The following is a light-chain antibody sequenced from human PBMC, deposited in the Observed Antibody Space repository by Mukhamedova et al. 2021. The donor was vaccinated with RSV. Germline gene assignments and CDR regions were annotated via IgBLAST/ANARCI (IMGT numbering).Light chain of an antibody. CDR3: QQSYSTPET. Sequence: GDRVTITCRASQSISSYLNWYQQKPWKAPKLLIYAASSLQSGVPSRFSGSGSGTDFTLTISSLQPEDFATYYCQQSYSTPETFGPGT. CDR2: AAS. CDR1: QSISSY. J-gene: IGKJ3*01. V-gene: IGKV1-39*01.